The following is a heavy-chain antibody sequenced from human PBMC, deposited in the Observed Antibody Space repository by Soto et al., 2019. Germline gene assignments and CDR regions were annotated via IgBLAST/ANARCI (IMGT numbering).Heavy chain of an antibody. D-gene: IGHD6-19*01. Sequence: ASVKVSCKASGGTFSSYAISWVRQAPGQGLEWMGGIIPIFGTANYAQKFQGRVTITADESTSTAYMELSSLRSEDTAVYYCERQGVAVAGTFAFDIWGQGTMVTVSS. J-gene: IGHJ3*02. CDR3: ERQGVAVAGTFAFDI. V-gene: IGHV1-69*13. CDR1: GGTFSSYA. CDR2: IIPIFGTA.